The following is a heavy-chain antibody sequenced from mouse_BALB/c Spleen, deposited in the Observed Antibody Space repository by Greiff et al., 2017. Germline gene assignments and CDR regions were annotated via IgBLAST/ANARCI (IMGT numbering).Heavy chain of an antibody. CDR1: GFTFSSYY. CDR3: ARYDYDDWFAY. CDR2: INSNGGST. J-gene: IGHJ3*01. D-gene: IGHD2-4*01. Sequence: EVQGVESGGGLVKLGGSLKLSCAASGFTFSSYYMSWVRQTPEKRLELVAAINSNGGSTYYPDTVKGRFTISRDNAKNTLYLQMSSLKSEDTALYYCARYDYDDWFAYWGQGTLVTVSA. V-gene: IGHV5-6-2*01.